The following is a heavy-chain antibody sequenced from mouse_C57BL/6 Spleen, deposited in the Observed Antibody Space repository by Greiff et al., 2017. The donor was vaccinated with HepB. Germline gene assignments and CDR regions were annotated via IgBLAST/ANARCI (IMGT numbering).Heavy chain of an antibody. D-gene: IGHD3-3*01. V-gene: IGHV1-80*01. CDR1: GYAFSSYW. J-gene: IGHJ4*01. CDR2: IYPGDGDT. Sequence: VQLQQSGAELVKPGASVKISCKASGYAFSSYWMNWVKQRPGKGLEWIGQIYPGDGDTNYNGKFKGKATLTADKSSSTAYMQLSSLTSEDSAVYFCARWGLYYAMDYWGQGTSVTVSS. CDR3: ARWGLYYAMDY.